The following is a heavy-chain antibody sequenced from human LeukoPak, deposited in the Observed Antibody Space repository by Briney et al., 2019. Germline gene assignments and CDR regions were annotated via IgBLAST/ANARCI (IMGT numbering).Heavy chain of an antibody. CDR1: GFTFSSYG. Sequence: GGSLRLSCAASGFTFSSYGMHWVRQAPGKGLEWVAFIRYDGSNKYYADSVKGRFTISRDNSKNTLYLQMNSLRAEDTAVYYCAKDLESSSWLRDYFDYWGQGTLVTVSS. CDR2: IRYDGSNK. J-gene: IGHJ4*02. CDR3: AKDLESSSWLRDYFDY. D-gene: IGHD6-13*01. V-gene: IGHV3-30*02.